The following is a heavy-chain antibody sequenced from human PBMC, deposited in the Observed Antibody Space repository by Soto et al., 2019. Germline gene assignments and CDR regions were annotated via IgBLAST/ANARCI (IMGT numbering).Heavy chain of an antibody. CDR1: GGSISSGDYY. CDR3: ARWCMLLPFDYGDYGDAFDI. J-gene: IGHJ3*02. D-gene: IGHD4-17*01. V-gene: IGHV4-30-4*01. Sequence: QVQLQESGPGLVKPSQTLSLTCTVSGGSISSGDYYWSWIRQPPGKGLEWIGYIYYSGSTYYNPSLKSRVTISVDTSKNQFSLKLSSVTAADTAMYYCARWCMLLPFDYGDYGDAFDIWGQGTMVTVSS. CDR2: IYYSGST.